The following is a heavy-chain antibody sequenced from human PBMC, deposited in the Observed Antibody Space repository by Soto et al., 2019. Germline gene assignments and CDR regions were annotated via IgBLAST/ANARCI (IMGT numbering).Heavy chain of an antibody. J-gene: IGHJ4*02. CDR2: ISGSAGRT. V-gene: IGHV3-23*01. CDR3: AKAVVVVTAKPLDY. D-gene: IGHD2-21*02. Sequence: EVQLLESGGGLVQPGGSLRLSCAASGFTFSTYPMSWVRQGPGKGLEWVSAISGSAGRTYYTDSVKGRFTISRDNSKNTLYLQMNRLRAKDTAVYYCAKAVVVVTAKPLDYWGQGTLVTVSS. CDR1: GFTFSTYP.